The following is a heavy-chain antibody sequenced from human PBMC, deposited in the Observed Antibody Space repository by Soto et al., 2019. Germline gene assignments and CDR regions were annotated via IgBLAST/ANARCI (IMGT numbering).Heavy chain of an antibody. J-gene: IGHJ4*02. V-gene: IGHV3-9*01. CDR1: GFTFSNCA. CDR3: ASTYDYGDYVPDY. Sequence: EVQLLESGGGLVQPGGSLSLSCAASGFTFSNCAMSWVRQAPGKGLEWVSGISWNSGSIGYADSVKGRFTISRDNAKNSLYLQMNSLRAEDTALYYCASTYDYGDYVPDYWGQGTLVTVSS. D-gene: IGHD4-17*01. CDR2: ISWNSGSI.